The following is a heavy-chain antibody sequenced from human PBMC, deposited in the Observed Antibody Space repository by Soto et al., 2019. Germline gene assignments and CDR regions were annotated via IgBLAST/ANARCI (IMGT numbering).Heavy chain of an antibody. CDR1: GYSISSGYY. CDR2: IYHSGST. Sequence: PSETLSLTCAVSGYSISSGYYWGWIRQPPGKGLEWIGSIYHSGSTYYNPSLKSRVTISVDTSKNQFSLKLSSVTAADTAVYYCASGAEYYDFWSGYPSYYYYGMDVWGQGTTVT. D-gene: IGHD3-3*01. CDR3: ASGAEYYDFWSGYPSYYYYGMDV. J-gene: IGHJ6*02. V-gene: IGHV4-38-2*01.